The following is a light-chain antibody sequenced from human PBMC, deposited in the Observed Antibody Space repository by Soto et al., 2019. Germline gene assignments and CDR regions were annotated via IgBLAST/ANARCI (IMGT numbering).Light chain of an antibody. V-gene: IGKV3-20*01. Sequence: EIVLTQSPGTLSLSPGERATLSCRASQSVNSNYLAWYRRKPGQAPSLLIYGASTRATGIPGRFSGSGSGTDFTLPITRLEPEDFAVYYCQQYGSSPPTFGQGTKVEIK. CDR3: QQYGSSPPT. CDR1: QSVNSNY. J-gene: IGKJ1*01. CDR2: GAS.